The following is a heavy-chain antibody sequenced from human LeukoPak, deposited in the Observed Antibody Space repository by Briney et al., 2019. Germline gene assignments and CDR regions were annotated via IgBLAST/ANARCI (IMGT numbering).Heavy chain of an antibody. CDR2: IYYDGNNK. CDR1: GFTFSSYG. D-gene: IGHD3-10*01. V-gene: IGHV3-33*01. CDR3: ARDAYYYGSGSYVDY. J-gene: IGHJ4*02. Sequence: RGSLRLSCAASGFTFSSYGMHWVRQAPGKGLEWVAVIYYDGNNKFYADSVKGRFTISRDNSKNTLYLQMNSLRAEDTAVYYSARDAYYYGSGSYVDYWGQGTLVTVSS.